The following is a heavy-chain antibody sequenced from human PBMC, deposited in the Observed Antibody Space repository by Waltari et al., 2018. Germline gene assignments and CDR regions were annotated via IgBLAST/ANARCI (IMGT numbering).Heavy chain of an antibody. V-gene: IGHV4-34*01. CDR2: INHSGST. CDR1: GGSFSGYY. J-gene: IGHJ4*02. D-gene: IGHD1-26*01. Sequence: QVQLQQWGAGLLKPSETLSLTCAVYGGSFSGYYWSWIRQPPGKGLEWIGEINHSGSTNYNPSLKSRVTISVDTSKNQFSLKLSSVTAADTAVYYCARGLGSPYYFDYWGQGTLVTVSS. CDR3: ARGLGSPYYFDY.